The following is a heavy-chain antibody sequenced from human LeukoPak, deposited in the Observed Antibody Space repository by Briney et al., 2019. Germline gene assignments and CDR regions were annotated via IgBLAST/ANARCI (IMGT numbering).Heavy chain of an antibody. J-gene: IGHJ6*02. CDR2: LYTSGYT. Sequence: SETLSLTCTVSGGSISGFYWSWIRQSAGKGLEWIGRLYTSGYTNYNPSLESRVTMSVDTSKNQFSLKLRSVTAADTAVYYCARDNRILWFGENHHYGMDVWSQGTTVTVSS. CDR1: GGSISGFY. CDR3: ARDNRILWFGENHHYGMDV. D-gene: IGHD3-10*01. V-gene: IGHV4-4*07.